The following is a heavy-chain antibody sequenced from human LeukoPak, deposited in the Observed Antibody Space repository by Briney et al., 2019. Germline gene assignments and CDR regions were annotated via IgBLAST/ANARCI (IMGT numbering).Heavy chain of an antibody. D-gene: IGHD2-2*01. J-gene: IGHJ6*03. Sequence: GGSLRLSCAASGSTFSSYWMSWVRQAPGKGLEWVANIKQDGSEKYYVDSVKGRFTICGDKAKKSLYLQMSSLRAEDTAVYYSARAPYQLLKGMGYYDYYMDVWGKGTTVTVSS. V-gene: IGHV3-7*01. CDR2: IKQDGSEK. CDR1: GSTFSSYW. CDR3: ARAPYQLLKGMGYYDYYMDV.